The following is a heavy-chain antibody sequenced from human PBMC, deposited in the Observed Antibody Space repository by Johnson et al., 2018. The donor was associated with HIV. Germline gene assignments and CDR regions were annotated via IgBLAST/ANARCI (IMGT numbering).Heavy chain of an antibody. CDR1: GFTFSSYG. V-gene: IGHV3-30*02. CDR2: IRYDGSNK. J-gene: IGHJ3*02. D-gene: IGHD1-26*01. Sequence: QVQLVESGGGVVQPGGSLRLSCAASGFTFSSYGMHWVRQAPGKGLEWVAFIRYDGSNKYYADSVKGRFTISRDNSKNTLYLQMNSLRAEDTAVYYCAKDLPRILIPTKDDAFDIWGQGTMVTVSS. CDR3: AKDLPRILIPTKDDAFDI.